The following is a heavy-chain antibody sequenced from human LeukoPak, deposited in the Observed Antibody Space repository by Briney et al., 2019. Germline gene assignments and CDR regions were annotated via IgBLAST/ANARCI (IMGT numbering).Heavy chain of an antibody. V-gene: IGHV1-69*04. CDR2: IIPILGIA. D-gene: IGHD2-15*01. Sequence: ASVKVPCKASGGTFSSYAISWVRQAPGQGLEWMGRIIPILGIANYAQKFQGRVTITADKSTSTAYMELSSLRSEDTAVYYCARRLTVVVAANAFDIWGQGTMVTVSS. CDR1: GGTFSSYA. J-gene: IGHJ3*02. CDR3: ARRLTVVVAANAFDI.